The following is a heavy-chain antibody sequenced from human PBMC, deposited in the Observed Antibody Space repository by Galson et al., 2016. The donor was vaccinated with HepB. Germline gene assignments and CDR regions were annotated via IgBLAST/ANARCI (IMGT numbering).Heavy chain of an antibody. D-gene: IGHD3/OR15-3a*01. CDR3: VRQQRDGLVNF. CDR1: GGSISSSSYY. V-gene: IGHV4-39*01. Sequence: SETLSLTCTVSGGSISSSSYYWGWIRRPPGKGLEWIGSIYYTGTTYYSPSLQSRVTISVDTSRDEFSVNLSYVTATDTAVYYCVRQQRDGLVNFWGLGTMVIVSS. J-gene: IGHJ3*01. CDR2: IYYTGTT.